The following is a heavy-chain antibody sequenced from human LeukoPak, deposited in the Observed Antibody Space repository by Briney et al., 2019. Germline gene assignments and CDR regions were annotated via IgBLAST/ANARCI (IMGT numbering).Heavy chain of an antibody. CDR1: GFTFSDYY. CDR3: YSTGWYEYYYTGMDV. J-gene: IGHJ6*02. D-gene: IGHD6-19*01. V-gene: IGHV3-7*01. CDR2: IEPDGGRK. Sequence: AGGSLRLSCAASGFTFSDYYMTWVRQAPGKGLEWVANIEPDGGRKYYVDSVQGRFTISRDNTKNSLFLQMNSLRAEDTAVYYCYSTGWYEYYYTGMDVWGQGTTVTVSS.